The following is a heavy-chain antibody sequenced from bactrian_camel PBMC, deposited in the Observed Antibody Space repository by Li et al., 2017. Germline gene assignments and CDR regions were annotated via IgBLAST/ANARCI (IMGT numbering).Heavy chain of an antibody. CDR2: ISSAGSA. V-gene: IGHV3S55*01. J-gene: IGHJ4*01. CDR3: AAGPDVGREKHLTADQVLSIRRNNF. CDR1: YTYDGGD. D-gene: IGHD3*01. Sequence: HVQLVESGGGSVQAGGSLRLSCGYTYDGGDMAWFRQAPGMEREGVAAISSAGSADYADSVKGRFTISRNVLPERLSLQMTRLKAEDTAMYYCAAGPDVGREKHLTADQVLSIRRNNFWGQGTQVTVS.